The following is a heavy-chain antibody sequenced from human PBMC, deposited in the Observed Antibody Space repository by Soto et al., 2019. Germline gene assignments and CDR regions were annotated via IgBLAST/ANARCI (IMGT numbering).Heavy chain of an antibody. CDR1: GYTFTSYA. D-gene: IGHD6-19*01. J-gene: IGHJ4*02. Sequence: GASVKVSCKASGYTFTSYAMHWVRQAPGQRLEWMGWINAGNGNTKYSQKFQGRVTITRDTSASTAYMELSSLRSEDTAVYYCAKQYSSGWTSFDYWGQGTLVTVSS. V-gene: IGHV1-3*01. CDR2: INAGNGNT. CDR3: AKQYSSGWTSFDY.